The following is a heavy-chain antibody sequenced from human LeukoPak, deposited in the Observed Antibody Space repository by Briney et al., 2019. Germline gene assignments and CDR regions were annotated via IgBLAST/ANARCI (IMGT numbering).Heavy chain of an antibody. V-gene: IGHV3-48*03. CDR1: GFTFSTYE. Sequence: GGSLRLSCAASGFTFSTYEMNWVRQAPGKGLEWVSYISSSGSTIYYADSVKGRFTISRDNAKNSLYLQMNSLRAEDTAVYYCARSRVAALQAPDYWGQGTLLTVSS. D-gene: IGHD6-6*01. CDR3: ARSRVAALQAPDY. J-gene: IGHJ4*02. CDR2: ISSSGSTI.